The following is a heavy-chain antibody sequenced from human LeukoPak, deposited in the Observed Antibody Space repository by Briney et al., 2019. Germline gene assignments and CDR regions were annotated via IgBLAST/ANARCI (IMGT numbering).Heavy chain of an antibody. D-gene: IGHD5-18*01. CDR2: ISTDAGET. J-gene: IGHJ4*02. CDR1: GFTFSNSG. V-gene: IGHV3-23*01. CDR3: AKEYGYTYGEFDY. Sequence: GGSLRLSCAASGFTFSNSGMSWVRQAPGKGLEWVSAISTDAGETHYADSVKGRFTISRDNSKNTVSLQMSSLRAEDTAVYYCAKEYGYTYGEFDYWGQGTLVTVSS.